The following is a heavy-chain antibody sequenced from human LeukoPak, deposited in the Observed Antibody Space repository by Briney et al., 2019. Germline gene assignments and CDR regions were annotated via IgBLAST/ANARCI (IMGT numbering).Heavy chain of an antibody. D-gene: IGHD3-22*01. J-gene: IGHJ4*02. V-gene: IGHV4-59*01. CDR3: ARSRYYDSTGYNPTYYFDS. CDR2: IYNTVDV. CDR1: GGSIIGSY. Sequence: SETLSLTCTVSGGSIIGSYWTWIRQSPGKRLEYIGYIYNTVDVNYSPSLKSRVTISIDMCGNQFSLRLNSVTAADTALYYCARSRYYDSTGYNPTYYFDSWGQGALVTVSS.